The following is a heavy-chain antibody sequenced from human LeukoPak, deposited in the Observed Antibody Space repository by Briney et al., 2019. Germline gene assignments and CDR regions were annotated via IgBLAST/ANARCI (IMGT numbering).Heavy chain of an antibody. CDR1: GFTFSDHY. CDR2: TRNKAISYTT. CDR3: ARDGYSGYGFLDV. V-gene: IGHV3-72*01. Sequence: GGSLRLSCAASGFTFSDHYMDWVRQAPGKGLEWVGRTRNKAISYTTEYAASVKGRFTISRDDSKNSLYLQMNSLKTEDTAVYYCARDGYSGYGFLDVWGKGTTVTVSS. J-gene: IGHJ6*04. D-gene: IGHD5-12*01.